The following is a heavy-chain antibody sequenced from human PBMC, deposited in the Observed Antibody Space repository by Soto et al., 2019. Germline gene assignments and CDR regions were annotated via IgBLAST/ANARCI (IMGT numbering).Heavy chain of an antibody. Sequence: GGSLRLSCAASGFTFSDYALNWVRQAPGEGLKWVSTISSSGGSTYYADSVKGRFTISRDNSHNTMYLQMNSLRVEDTAVYYCAKGRSNYFDPWGQGTLVTVSS. J-gene: IGHJ5*01. CDR2: ISSSGGST. V-gene: IGHV3-23*01. CDR3: AKGRSNYFDP. CDR1: GFTFSDYA.